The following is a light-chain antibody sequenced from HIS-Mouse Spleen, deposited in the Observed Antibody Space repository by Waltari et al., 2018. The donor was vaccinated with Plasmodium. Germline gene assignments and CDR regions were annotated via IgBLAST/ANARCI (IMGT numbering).Light chain of an antibody. CDR2: DVS. Sequence: QSALTQPRSVSGSPGQSVTISCTGTSSDVGGYNYVSWYQQHPGKAPKRMIYDVSKVPSGVPDRVSGSKSGNTASLTISGLQAEDEADYYCCSYAGSYTVVFGGGTKLTVL. V-gene: IGLV2-11*01. CDR3: CSYAGSYTVV. J-gene: IGLJ2*01. CDR1: SSDVGGYNY.